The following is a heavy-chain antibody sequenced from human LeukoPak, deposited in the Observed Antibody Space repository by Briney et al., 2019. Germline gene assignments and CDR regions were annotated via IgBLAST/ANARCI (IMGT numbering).Heavy chain of an antibody. D-gene: IGHD3-9*01. CDR1: GGSISSGSYY. Sequence: PSETLSLTCTVSGGSISSGSYYWGWIRQPPGKGLEYIGSIYYSGSTYYNPSLKSRVTMSVHTSKNQFSLKLTSVTAADTAVYYCARHRRHFDISTGYYAGPLDIWGQGTKVTVSS. V-gene: IGHV4-39*01. CDR3: ARHRRHFDISTGYYAGPLDI. J-gene: IGHJ3*02. CDR2: IYYSGST.